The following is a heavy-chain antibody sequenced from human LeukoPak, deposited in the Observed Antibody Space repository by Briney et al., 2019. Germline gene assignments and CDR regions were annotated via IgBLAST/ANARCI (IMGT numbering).Heavy chain of an antibody. CDR1: GFTFSSYA. J-gene: IGHJ4*02. CDR3: AFRPLGDCSSSTCYAFDY. V-gene: IGHV3-23*01. CDR2: ISCSGGST. D-gene: IGHD2-2*01. Sequence: GGSLILSCAASGFTFSSYAMSWVRQAPGKGLEWVSAISCSGGSTYYADSVKGRFTISRDNSKNTLYLQMNSLRDEDTAVYYCAFRPLGDCSSSTCYAFDYWGRGTLVTVPS.